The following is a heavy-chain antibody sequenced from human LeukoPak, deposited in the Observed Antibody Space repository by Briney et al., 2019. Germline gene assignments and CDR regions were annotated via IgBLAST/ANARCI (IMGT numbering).Heavy chain of an antibody. CDR3: ARHHVLWFGELFWHNWFDP. D-gene: IGHD3-10*01. Sequence: SSETLSLTCTVSGGSISSSSYYWGWIRQPPGKGLEWIGSIYYSGSTYYNPSLKSRVTISVDTSKNQFSLKLSSVTAADTAVYYCARHHVLWFGELFWHNWFDPWGQGTLVTVSS. V-gene: IGHV4-39*01. CDR2: IYYSGST. J-gene: IGHJ5*02. CDR1: GGSISSSSYY.